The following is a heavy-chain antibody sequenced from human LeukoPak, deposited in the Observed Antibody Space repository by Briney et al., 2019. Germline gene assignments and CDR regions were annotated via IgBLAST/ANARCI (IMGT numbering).Heavy chain of an antibody. CDR1: GYTLTELS. J-gene: IGHJ5*02. Sequence: ASVTVSCKVSGYTLTELSMHWVRQAPGKGLEWMGGFDPEDGETIYAQKFQGRVTMTEDTSADTAYMELSSLRSEDTAVYYCATTYYYDSGSYVGEAWFDPWGQGTLVTVSS. CDR3: ATTYYYDSGSYVGEAWFDP. D-gene: IGHD3-10*01. V-gene: IGHV1-24*01. CDR2: FDPEDGET.